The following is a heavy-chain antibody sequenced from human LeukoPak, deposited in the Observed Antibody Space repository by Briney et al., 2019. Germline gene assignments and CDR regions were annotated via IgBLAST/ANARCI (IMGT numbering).Heavy chain of an antibody. Sequence: GGSLRLSCAASGFTFGDYYMSWIRQAPGKGLEWVSYISSSSSTIYYADSVKGRFTISRDNAKNSLYLQMNSLRAEDTAVYYCARRHYDSSGYSFDYWGQGTLVTVSS. J-gene: IGHJ4*02. D-gene: IGHD3-22*01. CDR2: ISSSSSTI. CDR1: GFTFGDYY. V-gene: IGHV3-11*04. CDR3: ARRHYDSSGYSFDY.